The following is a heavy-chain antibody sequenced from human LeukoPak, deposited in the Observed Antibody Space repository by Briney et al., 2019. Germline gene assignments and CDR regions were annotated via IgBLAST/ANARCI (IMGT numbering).Heavy chain of an antibody. Sequence: PSQTLSLTCTVSGGSISSGSYYWSWIRQPAGKGLEWIGRIYTSGSTNYNPSLKSRVTISVDASKNQFSLKLSSVTAADTAVYYCARDPPYYYDSSGYSWGQGTLVTVSS. D-gene: IGHD3-22*01. J-gene: IGHJ4*02. CDR1: GGSISSGSYY. CDR2: IYTSGST. CDR3: ARDPPYYYDSSGYS. V-gene: IGHV4-61*02.